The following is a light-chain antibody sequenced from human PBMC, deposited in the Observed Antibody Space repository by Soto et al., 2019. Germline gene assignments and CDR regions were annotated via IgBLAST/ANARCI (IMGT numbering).Light chain of an antibody. Sequence: DIQMTQSPSSLSASVGDRVTITCRASHDISTYLAWYQQKPGKAPKLMIYEASTLQSGVPSRFSGSGSGTEFTLTISGLLPEDFATYHCQQLNTLPFTFGQATRL. CDR3: QQLNTLPFT. J-gene: IGKJ5*01. CDR1: HDISTY. CDR2: EAS. V-gene: IGKV1-9*01.